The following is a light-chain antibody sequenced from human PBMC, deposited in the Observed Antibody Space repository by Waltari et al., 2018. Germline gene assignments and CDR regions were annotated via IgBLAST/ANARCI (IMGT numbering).Light chain of an antibody. V-gene: IGLV2-14*01. J-gene: IGLJ1*01. CDR3: SSFTSINTQV. Sequence: QSALTQPASVSGSPGQSITISCTGSRSDVGGYNHVSWYQQHPGKAPQLIIFDVSNRPSGVSSRFSGSKAGNTASLTISGLQDEGEADYYCSSFTSINTQVFGTGTKVTVL. CDR1: RSDVGGYNH. CDR2: DVS.